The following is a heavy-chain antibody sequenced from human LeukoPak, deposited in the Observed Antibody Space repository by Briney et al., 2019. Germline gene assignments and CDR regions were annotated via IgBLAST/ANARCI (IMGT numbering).Heavy chain of an antibody. J-gene: IGHJ4*02. CDR2: IKQDGSEK. V-gene: IGHV3-7*01. D-gene: IGHD2-2*01. CDR3: ARWRCSSTSCFFDY. Sequence: GGSLRLSCAASGFTFSSHWMSWVRQAPGKGLEWVANIKQDGSEKYYVDSVKGRFIISRDNAKNSLFLQMNSLRAEDTAVYYCARWRCSSTSCFFDYWGQGTLVTVSS. CDR1: GFTFSSHW.